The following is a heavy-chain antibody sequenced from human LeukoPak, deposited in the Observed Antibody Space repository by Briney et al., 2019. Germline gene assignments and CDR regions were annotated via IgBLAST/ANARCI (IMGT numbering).Heavy chain of an antibody. V-gene: IGHV3-20*04. Sequence: PGGSLRLSCAASGFTFDDYGMSWVRQAPGKGLEWVSDINWNGGSTGYADSVKGRFTISRDNAKNSLYLQMNSLRAEDTALYYCAKNAGGWYYFDYWGQGTLVTVSS. J-gene: IGHJ4*02. CDR3: AKNAGGWYYFDY. CDR2: INWNGGST. CDR1: GFTFDDYG. D-gene: IGHD6-19*01.